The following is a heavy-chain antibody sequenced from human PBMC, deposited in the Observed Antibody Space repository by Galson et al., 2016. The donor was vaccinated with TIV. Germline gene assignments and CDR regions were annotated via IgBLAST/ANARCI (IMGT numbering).Heavy chain of an antibody. CDR2: IDSSGTT. J-gene: IGHJ4*02. CDR1: GFTLSHKY. CDR3: ARSYDSSANRGRFDL. Sequence: SLRLSCATSGFTLSHKYMSWVRQAPGKGLECVSVIDSSGTTYYADSVKGRFTISSDNSQNTTNLQMNSLRADDTAVYYCARSYDSSANRGRFDLWGQGTLVIVSS. V-gene: IGHV3-53*01. D-gene: IGHD3-22*01.